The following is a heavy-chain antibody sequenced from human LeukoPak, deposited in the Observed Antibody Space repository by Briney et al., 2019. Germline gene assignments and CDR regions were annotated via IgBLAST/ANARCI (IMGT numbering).Heavy chain of an antibody. CDR1: GGSFSGYY. Sequence: SETLSLTCAVYGGSFSGYYWSWIRQPPGKGLEWIGEINHSGSTNYNPSLKSRVTISVDTSKNQFSLKLSSVTAADTAVYYCARDYYGSGSPPRYWGQGTLVTVSS. V-gene: IGHV4-34*01. D-gene: IGHD3-10*01. J-gene: IGHJ4*02. CDR2: INHSGST. CDR3: ARDYYGSGSPPRY.